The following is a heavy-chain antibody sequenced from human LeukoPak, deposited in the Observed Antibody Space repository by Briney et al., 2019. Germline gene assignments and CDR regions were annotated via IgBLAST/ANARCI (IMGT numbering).Heavy chain of an antibody. Sequence: PGRSLRLSCAASGFTFSSYAMHWVRQAPGKGLEWVAVISYDGSNKYYADSVKGRFTISRDNSKNTLYLQMNSPRAEDTAVYYCARDLAAAGDYYYYGMDVWGKGTTVTVSS. J-gene: IGHJ6*04. D-gene: IGHD6-13*01. CDR2: ISYDGSNK. CDR3: ARDLAAAGDYYYYGMDV. CDR1: GFTFSSYA. V-gene: IGHV3-30*04.